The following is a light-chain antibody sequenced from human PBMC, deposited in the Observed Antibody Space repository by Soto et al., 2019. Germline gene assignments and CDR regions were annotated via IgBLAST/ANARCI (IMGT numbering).Light chain of an antibody. CDR3: SSYTSSTTLENV. V-gene: IGLV2-14*01. CDR2: EVS. J-gene: IGLJ1*01. CDR1: SSDVGGYNY. Sequence: QSLLTQPASVSGSPGQSITISCTGTSSDVGGYNYVSWYQQHPGKAPKLMIYEVSNRPSGVSNRFSGSKSGNTASLTISGLQAEDEADYYCSSYTSSTTLENVFGTGTKVTVL.